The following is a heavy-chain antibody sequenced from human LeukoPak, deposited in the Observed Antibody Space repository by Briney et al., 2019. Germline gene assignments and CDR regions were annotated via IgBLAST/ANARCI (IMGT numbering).Heavy chain of an antibody. Sequence: ASVKVSCKASEGTFDSHAISWVRQAPEQGLEWMGAIIPMFGTANYAQKFQGRVAIIADKSTSTAYMELSSLRSEDTAVYYCASAQNNHGYVYYGMDVWGKGTTVTVSS. CDR2: IIPMFGTA. CDR1: EGTFDSHA. J-gene: IGHJ6*04. CDR3: ASAQNNHGYVYYGMDV. D-gene: IGHD5-12*01. V-gene: IGHV1-69*06.